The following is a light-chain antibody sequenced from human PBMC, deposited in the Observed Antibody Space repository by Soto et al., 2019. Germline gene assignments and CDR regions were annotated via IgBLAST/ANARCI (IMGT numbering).Light chain of an antibody. Sequence: DIVLTQSPLSLPVTPGEPASISCRSSQSLLHSNGYNYLDWYLQKPGQSPQLLIYLGSNRASGVPDRFSGSGSGTDFTLRVSRVEAEDVGVYYCMQAVYTRTFGPGTKVDIK. CDR3: MQAVYTRT. V-gene: IGKV2-28*01. CDR1: QSLLHSNGYNY. CDR2: LGS. J-gene: IGKJ1*01.